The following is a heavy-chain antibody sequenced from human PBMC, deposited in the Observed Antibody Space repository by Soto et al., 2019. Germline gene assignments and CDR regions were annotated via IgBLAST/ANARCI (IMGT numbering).Heavy chain of an antibody. V-gene: IGHV4-39*01. CDR3: ARGDTDYYGSGSYGYYYYMDV. J-gene: IGHJ6*03. CDR1: GGSISTSRSY. CDR2: VYHSGST. D-gene: IGHD3-10*01. Sequence: SETLSLTCTVSGGSISTSRSYWGWIRQPPGKGLEWIGTVYHSGSTYYSPSLKSRVTISVDTSKNQFSLKLSSVTAADTAVYYCARGDTDYYGSGSYGYYYYMDVWGKGTTVTVSS.